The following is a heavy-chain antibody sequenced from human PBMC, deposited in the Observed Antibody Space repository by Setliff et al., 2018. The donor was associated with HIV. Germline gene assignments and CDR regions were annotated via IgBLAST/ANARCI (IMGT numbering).Heavy chain of an antibody. Sequence: SETLSLTCAVSGYSISSGYYWGWIRQPPGKGLEWIGSIFHSAATNYNPSLKSRVTISIDTSKNQFSLKLTSVTAADTAVYYCARRGAYGYGYLDYWGPGILVTVSS. CDR1: GYSISSGYY. V-gene: IGHV4-38-2*01. CDR2: IFHSAAT. D-gene: IGHD5-12*01. CDR3: ARRGAYGYGYLDY. J-gene: IGHJ4*02.